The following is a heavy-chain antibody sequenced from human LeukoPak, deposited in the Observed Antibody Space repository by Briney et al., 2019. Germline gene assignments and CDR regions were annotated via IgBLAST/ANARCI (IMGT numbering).Heavy chain of an antibody. CDR1: GFTFDDYA. J-gene: IGHJ4*02. V-gene: IGHV3-43D*03. D-gene: IGHD3-10*01. CDR3: ARGGRWYYYGSGSKPGAY. Sequence: PGGSLRLSCAASGFTFDDYAMHWVRQAPGKGLEWVSLISWDGGSTYYADSVKGRFTISRDNSKNSLYLQMNSLRAEDTALYYCARGGRWYYYGSGSKPGAYWGQGTLVTVSS. CDR2: ISWDGGST.